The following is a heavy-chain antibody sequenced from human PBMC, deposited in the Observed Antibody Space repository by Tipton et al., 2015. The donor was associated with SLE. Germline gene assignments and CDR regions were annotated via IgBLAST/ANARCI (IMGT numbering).Heavy chain of an antibody. CDR1: GLNFEDYA. J-gene: IGHJ6*02. CDR2: ISWNSANI. V-gene: IGHV3-9*01. D-gene: IGHD5-12*01. Sequence: SLRLSCAAAGLNFEDYAMYWVRQAPGNGLEWVSGISWNSANIGYADSVKGRFTISRDNAKNTLYLQMNNLRAEDTALYYCARGVYSGYDYGRYYGMDVWGQGTTVTVS. CDR3: ARGVYSGYDYGRYYGMDV.